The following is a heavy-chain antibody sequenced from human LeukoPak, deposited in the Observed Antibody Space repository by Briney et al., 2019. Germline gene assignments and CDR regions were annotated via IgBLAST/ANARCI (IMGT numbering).Heavy chain of an antibody. D-gene: IGHD4-11*01. V-gene: IGHV3-23*01. CDR3: ARNRHAYSSYDSFYP. CDR2: ISGSGATT. J-gene: IGHJ5*02. Sequence: GGSLRLSCAASGFTFINYGMTWVRQAPGKGLEWVSDISGSGATTYCAASVKGRFTISRDNSKNTMYLQMNTLRAEDTAVYYCARNRHAYSSYDSFYPWGQGTLVTVPS. CDR1: GFTFINYG.